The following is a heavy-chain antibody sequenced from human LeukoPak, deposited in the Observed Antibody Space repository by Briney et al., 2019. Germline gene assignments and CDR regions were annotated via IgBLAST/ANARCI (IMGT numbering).Heavy chain of an antibody. V-gene: IGHV4-39*01. D-gene: IGHD4-23*01. CDR3: SRSHDYGGLYFYYYMDV. J-gene: IGHJ6*03. CDR1: GGSISSRSDY. Sequence: SETLSLTCTVSGGSISSRSDYWGWIRQTPGKGLEWIGNLDSSGSTYYNPSLKSRVTISVGTSKNQFSLNLRSVTAADTAIYFCSRSHDYGGLYFYYYMDVWGKGTTVTVPS. CDR2: LDSSGST.